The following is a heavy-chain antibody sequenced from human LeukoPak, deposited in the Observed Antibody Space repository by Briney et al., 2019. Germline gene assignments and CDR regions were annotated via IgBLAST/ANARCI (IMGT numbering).Heavy chain of an antibody. CDR3: ARDQHGDYVFDY. CDR1: GFTFSSYW. D-gene: IGHD4-17*01. CDR2: INSDGSST. Sequence: PGGSLRLSCAASGFTFSSYWMHWVRQAPGKGLVWVSRINSDGSSTSYADSAKGRFTISRDNAKNTLYLQMNSLRAEDTAVYYCARDQHGDYVFDYWGQGTLVTVST. J-gene: IGHJ4*02. V-gene: IGHV3-74*01.